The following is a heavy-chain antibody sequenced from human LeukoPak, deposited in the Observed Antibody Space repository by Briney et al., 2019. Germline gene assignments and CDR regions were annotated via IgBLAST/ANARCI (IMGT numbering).Heavy chain of an antibody. J-gene: IGHJ4*02. CDR1: GFSFSSYE. D-gene: IGHD1-14*01. V-gene: IGHV3-48*03. CDR2: ISSSGSTK. Sequence: GGSLRLSCAASGFSFSSYEMNWVRQAPGKGLEWVSYISSSGSTKYYADSVKGRFTISRDNAKNTLYLQMNSLRAEDTAVYYCARGLGRTGDHWGQGTLVTVSS. CDR3: ARGLGRTGDH.